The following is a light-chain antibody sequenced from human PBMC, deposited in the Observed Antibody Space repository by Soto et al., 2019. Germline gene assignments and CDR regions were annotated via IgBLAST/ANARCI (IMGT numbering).Light chain of an antibody. CDR2: DES. Sequence: EVVMTQSPATLCVSRGERSPLSCRASQSVSSYLAWYQQKPGQSPRLLIYDESYRATGIPARFSGSGSGTDFILTISSLEPEDFAIYYCQQRSNWITFGQGTRLEIK. CDR3: QQRSNWIT. J-gene: IGKJ5*01. V-gene: IGKV3-11*01. CDR1: QSVSSY.